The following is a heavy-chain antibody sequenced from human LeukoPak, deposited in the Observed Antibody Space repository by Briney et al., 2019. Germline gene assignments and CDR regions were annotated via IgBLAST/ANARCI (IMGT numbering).Heavy chain of an antibody. V-gene: IGHV5-51*01. D-gene: IGHD3-16*01. CDR3: ARLGTYDYVWGSPGDI. Sequence: GESLQISCKGSGYSFTSFWIGWVRQMPGKGLEWMGIIYPGASDTRYSPSFRGQVTISADESISTAYLQWSSLKASDTAMYYCARLGTYDYVWGSPGDIWGQGTMVTVSS. CDR1: GYSFTSFW. CDR2: IYPGASDT. J-gene: IGHJ3*02.